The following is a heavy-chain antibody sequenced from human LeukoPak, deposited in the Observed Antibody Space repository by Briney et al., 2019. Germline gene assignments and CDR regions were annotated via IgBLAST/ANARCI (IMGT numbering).Heavy chain of an antibody. CDR1: GFTVSDNY. CDR2: IYGGST. V-gene: IGHV3-53*01. CDR3: ARDFEGVHRTTNSYTYYYYMDV. J-gene: IGHJ6*03. D-gene: IGHD2/OR15-2a*01. Sequence: GGSLRLSCAASGFTVSDNYMTWVRQAPGKGLEWVSIIYGGSTYYADSVKGRFTISRDDSKNTVYLQMNSLRAEDTAVYYCARDFEGVHRTTNSYTYYYYMDVWGKGTTVIVSS.